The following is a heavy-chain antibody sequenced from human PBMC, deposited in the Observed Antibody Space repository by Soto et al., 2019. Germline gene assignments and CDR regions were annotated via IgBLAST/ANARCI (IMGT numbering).Heavy chain of an antibody. J-gene: IGHJ3*02. CDR2: MNPNSGNT. D-gene: IGHD6-19*01. CDR3: ARGGYSSGWYNDAFDI. Sequence: ASVKVSCKASGYTFTSYDINWVRQATGQGLEWMGWMNPNSGNTGYAQKFQGRVTMTRNTSISTAYMELSSLRSEDTAVYYCARGGYSSGWYNDAFDIRGLGTMVTVS. CDR1: GYTFTSYD. V-gene: IGHV1-8*01.